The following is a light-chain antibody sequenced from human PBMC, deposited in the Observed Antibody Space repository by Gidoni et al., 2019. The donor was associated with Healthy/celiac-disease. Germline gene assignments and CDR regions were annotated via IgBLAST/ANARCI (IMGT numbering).Light chain of an antibody. V-gene: IGKV3-11*01. J-gene: IGKJ4*01. CDR3: QQRSNWPLT. Sequence: DIVLTLSPATLSLSPGERATLSCRASQSVSSYLAWYQQKPGQAPRLLIYDASNRATGIPARFSGSGSGTDFTLTISSLEPEDFAVYYCQQRSNWPLTFGGXTKVEIK. CDR1: QSVSSY. CDR2: DAS.